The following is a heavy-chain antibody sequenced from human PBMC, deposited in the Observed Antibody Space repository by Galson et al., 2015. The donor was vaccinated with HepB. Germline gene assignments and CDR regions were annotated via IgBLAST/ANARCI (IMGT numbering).Heavy chain of an antibody. V-gene: IGHV1-46*01. J-gene: IGHJ3*02. CDR1: GYTFTSYY. D-gene: IGHD3-10*01. Sequence: SVKVSCKASGYTFTSYYMHWVRQAPGQGLEWMGIINPSGGSTSYAQKFQGRVTMTRDTSTSTVYMELSSLRSEDTAVYYCARAMIGDVLLWFGENLMSFDIWGQGTMVTVSS. CDR3: ARAMIGDVLLWFGENLMSFDI. CDR2: INPSGGST.